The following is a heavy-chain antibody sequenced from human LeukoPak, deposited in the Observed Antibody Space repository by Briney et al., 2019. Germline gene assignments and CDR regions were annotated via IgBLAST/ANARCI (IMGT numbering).Heavy chain of an antibody. V-gene: IGHV1-69*04. Sequence: SVKVSCKASGGTFSSYAISWVRQAPGQGLEWMGRIIPILGIANYAQKFQGRVTITADKSTSTAYMELSSLRSEDTAVYYCARGRIVVANTGAFDIWGQGTMVPVSS. CDR1: GGTFSSYA. CDR2: IIPILGIA. J-gene: IGHJ3*02. D-gene: IGHD3-22*01. CDR3: ARGRIVVANTGAFDI.